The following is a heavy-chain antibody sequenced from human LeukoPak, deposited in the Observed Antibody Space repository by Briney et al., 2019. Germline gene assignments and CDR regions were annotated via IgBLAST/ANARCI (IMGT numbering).Heavy chain of an antibody. CDR1: GFILSSYA. V-gene: IGHV3-30*02. J-gene: IGHJ3*01. CDR2: IRSDASNK. CDR3: AKGWGDDAFDV. Sequence: PGGSLRLSCGASGFILSSYAMHWVRQAPGKGPEWVTFIRSDASNKYSADSVQGRFTISRDNSKNTLYLQMNSLRTEDTAVYYCAKGWGDDAFDVWGQGTMVTVSS. D-gene: IGHD1-26*01.